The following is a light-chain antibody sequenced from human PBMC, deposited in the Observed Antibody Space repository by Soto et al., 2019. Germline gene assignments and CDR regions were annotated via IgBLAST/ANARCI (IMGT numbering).Light chain of an antibody. Sequence: DIQITHSPCKLSGYVVTRVTITCRTSQTISSWLAWYQQKPGKAPKLLIYKASTFKSGVPSRFSGSGSGTEFTLTISSLQPDDFATYYCQHYNSYSEAFGQGTKVDIK. V-gene: IGKV1-5*03. CDR1: QTISSW. J-gene: IGKJ1*01. CDR3: QHYNSYSEA. CDR2: KAS.